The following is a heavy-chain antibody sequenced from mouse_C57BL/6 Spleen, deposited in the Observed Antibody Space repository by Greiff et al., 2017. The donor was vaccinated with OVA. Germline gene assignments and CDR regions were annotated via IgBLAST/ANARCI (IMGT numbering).Heavy chain of an antibody. CDR3: ATSYYSNYEDFDV. Sequence: QVQLKESGPGLVQPSQSLSITCTVSGFSLTSYGVHWVRQSPGKGLEWLGVIWRGGSTDYNAAFMSRLSITKDNSKSQVFFKMNSLQADDTAIYYCATSYYSNYEDFDVWGTGTTVTVSS. CDR1: GFSLTSYG. CDR2: IWRGGST. J-gene: IGHJ1*03. D-gene: IGHD2-5*01. V-gene: IGHV2-5*01.